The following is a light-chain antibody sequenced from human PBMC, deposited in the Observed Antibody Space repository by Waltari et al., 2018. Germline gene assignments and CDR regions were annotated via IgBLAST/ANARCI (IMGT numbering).Light chain of an antibody. CDR2: GAS. Sequence: CRASQSVGTYLAWYQQKPGQAPRLLIYGASSRATGIPDRFSGSGSGTDFSLTISRLEPEDFAVYYCQKYVKLPATFGQGTKVEIK. J-gene: IGKJ1*01. V-gene: IGKV3-20*01. CDR3: QKYVKLPAT. CDR1: QSVGTY.